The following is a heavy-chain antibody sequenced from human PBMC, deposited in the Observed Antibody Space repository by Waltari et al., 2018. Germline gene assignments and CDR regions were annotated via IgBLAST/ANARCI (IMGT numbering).Heavy chain of an antibody. Sequence: QVQLVQSGAEVKKPGSSVNVSCKVSGGTFSTYAITWVRQAPGQGLEWMGRIIPTNGEAKFAQRFQDRVTINADKSTTTAYMELSSLRSEDTAVYYCARGPPVSYGHLNYWGQGTLVTVSS. D-gene: IGHD5-18*01. V-gene: IGHV1-69*04. CDR1: GGTFSTYA. CDR3: ARGPPVSYGHLNY. CDR2: IIPTNGEA. J-gene: IGHJ4*02.